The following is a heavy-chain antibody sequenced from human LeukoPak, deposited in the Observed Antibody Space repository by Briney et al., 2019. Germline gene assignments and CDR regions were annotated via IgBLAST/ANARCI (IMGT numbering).Heavy chain of an antibody. Sequence: SVKVSCKASGGTFSSYVISWVRQAPGQGLEWMGGIIPIFGTANYAQKFQGRVTITADESTSTAYMELSSLRSEDTAVYYCATVYCSSTSCYFADYYGMDVWGQGTTVTVSS. J-gene: IGHJ6*02. CDR1: GGTFSSYV. V-gene: IGHV1-69*13. D-gene: IGHD2-2*01. CDR3: ATVYCSSTSCYFADYYGMDV. CDR2: IIPIFGTA.